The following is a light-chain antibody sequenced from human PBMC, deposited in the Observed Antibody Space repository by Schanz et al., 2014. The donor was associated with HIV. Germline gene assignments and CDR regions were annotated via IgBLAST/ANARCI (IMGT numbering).Light chain of an antibody. J-gene: IGLJ2*01. CDR3: SSYAGSNTLV. V-gene: IGLV2-14*03. CDR2: GVS. Sequence: QSALTQPASVSGSPGQSITISCSGTSSDIGAFDYVSWYQQYPGKAPKLIVYGVSDRPSGLSYRFSGAKSGNTASLTVSGLQAEDEADYHCSSYAGSNTLVFGGGTKLTVL. CDR1: SSDIGAFDY.